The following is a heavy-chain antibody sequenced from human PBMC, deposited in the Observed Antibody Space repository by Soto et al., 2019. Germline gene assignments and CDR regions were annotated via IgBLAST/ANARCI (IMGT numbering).Heavy chain of an antibody. CDR1: GGSFSGYY. V-gene: IGHV4-34*01. J-gene: IGHJ4*02. CDR3: ARATGVATIDY. D-gene: IGHD5-12*01. CDR2: INHSGST. Sequence: QVQLQQWGAGLLKPSETLSLTCAVYGGSFSGYYWSWIRQPPGKGREWIGEINHSGSTNYNPSLKSRVTISVDTSKNQFSLKLSSVTTADTAVYYCARATGVATIDYWGQGTLVTVSS.